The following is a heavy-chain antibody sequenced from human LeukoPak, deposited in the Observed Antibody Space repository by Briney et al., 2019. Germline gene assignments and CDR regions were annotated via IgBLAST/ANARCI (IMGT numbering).Heavy chain of an antibody. J-gene: IGHJ4*02. V-gene: IGHV4-39*01. CDR1: GGSISSSSYY. CDR2: IYYSGNT. Sequence: SETLSLTCTVSGGSISSSSYYWGWLRQPPGKGLEWIGSIYYSGNTYYNASLKSQVSISIDTSKNQFSLRLTSVTAADTAVYYCARQTGSGLFILPGGQGTLVTVSS. CDR3: ARQTGSGLFILP. D-gene: IGHD3/OR15-3a*01.